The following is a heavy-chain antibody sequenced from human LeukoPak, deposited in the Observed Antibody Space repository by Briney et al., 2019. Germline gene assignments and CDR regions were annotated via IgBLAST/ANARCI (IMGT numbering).Heavy chain of an antibody. D-gene: IGHD5-12*01. CDR3: AKDRGYSGYDWDFDY. CDR2: IRYDGSNK. V-gene: IGHV3-30*02. J-gene: IGHJ4*02. CDR1: GFTFSSYG. Sequence: GGSPRLSCAASGFTFSSYGMHWVRQAPGKGLEWVAFIRYDGSNKYYADSAKGRFTISRDNSKNTLYLQMNSLRAEDTAVYYCAKDRGYSGYDWDFDYWGQGPLVTVSS.